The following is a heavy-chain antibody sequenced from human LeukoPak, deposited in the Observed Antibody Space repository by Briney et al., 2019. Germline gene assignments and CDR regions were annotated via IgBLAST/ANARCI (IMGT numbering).Heavy chain of an antibody. J-gene: IGHJ4*02. CDR3: AREFIAAAGDKFDY. CDR1: GGSISTSSYY. CDR2: IYYSGST. D-gene: IGHD6-13*01. Sequence: SETLSLTCTVSGGSISTSSYYWGWIRQPPGKGLEWIGTIYYSGSTYYNPPLKSRVTISLDTSKSQFSLKLSSVTAADTAVYYCAREFIAAAGDKFDYWGQGVLVTVSS. V-gene: IGHV4-39*07.